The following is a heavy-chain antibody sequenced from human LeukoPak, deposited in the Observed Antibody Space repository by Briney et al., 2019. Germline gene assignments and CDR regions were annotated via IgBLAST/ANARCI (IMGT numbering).Heavy chain of an antibody. Sequence: GGSLRLSCVVSGFTVSSHYMSWFRQAPGKGLEWVSVPYSGGTTYYADSVKGRFTISRDDSKNTLYLQMNSLRAEDTAVYYCAELGITMIGGVWGKGTTVTISS. V-gene: IGHV3-53*01. CDR1: GFTVSSHY. D-gene: IGHD3-10*02. CDR2: PYSGGTT. CDR3: AELGITMIGGV. J-gene: IGHJ6*04.